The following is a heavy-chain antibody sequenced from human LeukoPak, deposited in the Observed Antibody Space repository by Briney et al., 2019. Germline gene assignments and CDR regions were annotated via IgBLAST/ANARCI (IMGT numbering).Heavy chain of an antibody. CDR3: ARGGSLGY. J-gene: IGHJ4*02. V-gene: IGHV3-48*03. CDR1: GFTFSSYE. Sequence: GGSLRLSCAASGFTFSSYEMNWVRQAPGKGLEWVSKISSSGSAIYCADSVKGRFTISRDNAKSTLYLRMNSLRAEDTAVYYCARGGSLGYWGQGTLVTVSS. CDR2: ISSSGSAI. D-gene: IGHD6-19*01.